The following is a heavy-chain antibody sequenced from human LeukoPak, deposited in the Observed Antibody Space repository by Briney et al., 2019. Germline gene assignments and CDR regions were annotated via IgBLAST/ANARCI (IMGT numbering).Heavy chain of an antibody. J-gene: IGHJ2*01. CDR3: VRKDSTCPNWYSDL. CDR1: GFTVSSNY. D-gene: IGHD2-2*01. V-gene: IGHV3-53*01. Sequence: PGGSLRLSCAASGFTVSSNYMSWVRQAPGKGLEWVSVIYSGGSTYYADSVKGRFTISRDNSKNTLYLQMNSLRAEDTAVYYCVRKDSTCPNWYSDLWARGPLVTVST. CDR2: IYSGGST.